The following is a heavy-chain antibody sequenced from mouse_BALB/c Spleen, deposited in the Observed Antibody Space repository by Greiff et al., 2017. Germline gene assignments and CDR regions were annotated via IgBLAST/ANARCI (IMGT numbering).Heavy chain of an antibody. CDR2: IDPANGNT. V-gene: IGHV14-3*02. J-gene: IGHJ4*01. Sequence: EVQLQQSGAELVKPGASVKLSCTASGFNIKDNYMHWVKQRPEQGLEWIGRIDPANGNTKYDPKFQGKATITADTSSNTAYLQLSSLTSEDTAVYYCAYGNYAMDYWGQGTSVTVSS. CDR3: AYGNYAMDY. D-gene: IGHD2-1*01. CDR1: GFNIKDNY.